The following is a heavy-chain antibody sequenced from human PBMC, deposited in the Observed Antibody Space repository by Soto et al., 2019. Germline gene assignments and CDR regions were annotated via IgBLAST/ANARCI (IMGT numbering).Heavy chain of an antibody. V-gene: IGHV1-2*02. J-gene: IGHJ3*02. D-gene: IGHD3-3*01. Sequence: QLHLVQSGAVVKKPGASVTVSCSASGYPVTAYYMHWVRQAPGRGLEWRGGINPATGAAKYTQTFQGRVTMTRDTSTSTGFMELSGLTSEDTAVFYCARGGGVGVAGSAAFDMWGQGTLVTVSS. CDR1: GYPVTAYY. CDR3: ARGGGVGVAGSAAFDM. CDR2: INPATGAA.